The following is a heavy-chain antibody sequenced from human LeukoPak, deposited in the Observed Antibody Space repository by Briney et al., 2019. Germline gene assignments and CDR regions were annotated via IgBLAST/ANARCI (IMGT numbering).Heavy chain of an antibody. CDR1: GGSFSGYY. D-gene: IGHD2-8*01. CDR2: INHSGST. Sequence: PSETLSLTSAVYGGSFSGYYWSWLRQPPGKGLEWIGEINHSGSTNYNPSLKSRVTISVDTSKNQFSLKLSSVTAADTAVYYCARAETNGVCYLSPWGQGTLVTVSS. CDR3: ARAETNGVCYLSP. J-gene: IGHJ5*02. V-gene: IGHV4-34*01.